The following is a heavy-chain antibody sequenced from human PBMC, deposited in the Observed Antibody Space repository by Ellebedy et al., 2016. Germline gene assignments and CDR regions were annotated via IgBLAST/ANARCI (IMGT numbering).Heavy chain of an antibody. D-gene: IGHD1-26*01. CDR1: GFTFDDYA. CDR3: ARGLQLATTMLDY. Sequence: GGSLRLSXTTSGFTFDDYALHWVQQVPGKGLEWVSGISWDSLHIGYADSVRGRFTISRDNDKNYLYLQMSSLSAEDTAFYYCARGLQLATTMLDYWGQGTLVTVSS. J-gene: IGHJ4*02. CDR2: ISWDSLHI. V-gene: IGHV3-9*01.